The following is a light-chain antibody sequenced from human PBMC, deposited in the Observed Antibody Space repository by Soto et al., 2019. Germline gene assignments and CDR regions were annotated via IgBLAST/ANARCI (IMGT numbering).Light chain of an antibody. Sequence: EIVMTQSPGTLSVSPGERVTLSCRASQSVGTKLVWYQHRPGQPPRLLISGASARATGIPVRFSGSGSGTEFTLSIASLQSEDFAVYYCQQSNNWPPTFGQGTKVEIK. CDR1: QSVGTK. J-gene: IGKJ1*01. V-gene: IGKV3-15*01. CDR2: GAS. CDR3: QQSNNWPPT.